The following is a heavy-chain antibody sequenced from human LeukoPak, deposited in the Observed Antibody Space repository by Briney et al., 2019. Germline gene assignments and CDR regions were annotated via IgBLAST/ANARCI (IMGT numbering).Heavy chain of an antibody. Sequence: SQTLSLTCAISGDSVSSNRAASNWIRQSPSRGLEWLGRTYYRSKWYNDYAVSVKSRITINPDTSKNQFSLQLNSVTPEDTAVYYCARETTTSGSPFDYWGQGTLVTVSS. J-gene: IGHJ4*02. CDR3: ARETTTSGSPFDY. D-gene: IGHD6-19*01. CDR1: GDSVSSNRAA. CDR2: TYYRSKWYN. V-gene: IGHV6-1*01.